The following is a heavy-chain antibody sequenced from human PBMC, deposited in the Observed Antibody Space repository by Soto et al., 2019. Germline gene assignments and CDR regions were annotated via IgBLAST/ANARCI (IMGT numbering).Heavy chain of an antibody. CDR2: IIPIFGTA. CDR3: APLGYCSGGSCYYFPDV. D-gene: IGHD2-15*01. V-gene: IGHV1-69*13. Sequence: SVKVSCKASGGTFSSYAISWVRQAPGQGLEWMGGIIPIFGTANYAQKFQGRVTITADESTSTAYMELSSLRSEDTAVYYCAPLGYCSGGSCYYFPDVWGQGTTVTVSS. J-gene: IGHJ6*02. CDR1: GGTFSSYA.